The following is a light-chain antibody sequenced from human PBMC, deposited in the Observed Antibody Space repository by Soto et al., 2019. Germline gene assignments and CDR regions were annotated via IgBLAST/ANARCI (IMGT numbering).Light chain of an antibody. CDR1: QSVSNN. V-gene: IGKV3-15*01. Sequence: EIVMTHSPATLSVSPGERATLSCRASQSVSNNLAWYQQKPGQAPRLLIYGASTRATAIAARFSGSGSGTEFTLTISSLQSEDFAFYFCQQYDNWPYTCGQGTKLEIK. J-gene: IGKJ2*01. CDR2: GAS. CDR3: QQYDNWPYT.